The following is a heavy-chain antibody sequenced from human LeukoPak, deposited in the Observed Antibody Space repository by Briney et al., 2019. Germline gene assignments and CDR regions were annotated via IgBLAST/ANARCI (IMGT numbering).Heavy chain of an antibody. CDR3: GRYYYDAGFDP. D-gene: IGHD3-22*01. Sequence: GASVKVSCKASEYTFTSYYMHWVRQAPGQGLEWMGIINPSGGSTSYAQKFQGRVTMTRDMSTSTVYMELSSLRSDDTAVYYCGRYYYDAGFDPWGQGTLVTVSS. CDR1: EYTFTSYY. V-gene: IGHV1-46*01. J-gene: IGHJ5*02. CDR2: INPSGGST.